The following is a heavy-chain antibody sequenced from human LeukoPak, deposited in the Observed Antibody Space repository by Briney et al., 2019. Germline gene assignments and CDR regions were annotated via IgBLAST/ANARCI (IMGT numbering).Heavy chain of an antibody. J-gene: IGHJ5*02. CDR2: INPNSGGT. V-gene: IGHV1-2*02. CDR3: ARSHCSSTSCYFSGFDP. Sequence: ASVKVSCKASGYTFTGYYMHWVRQAPGQGLEWMGWINPNSGGTNYAQKFQGRVTMTRDTSISTAYMELSSLRSEDTAVYYCARSHCSSTSCYFSGFDPWGQGTLVTVSS. CDR1: GYTFTGYY. D-gene: IGHD2-2*01.